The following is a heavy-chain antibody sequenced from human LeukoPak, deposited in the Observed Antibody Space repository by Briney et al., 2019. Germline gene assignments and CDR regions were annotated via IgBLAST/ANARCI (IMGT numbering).Heavy chain of an antibody. J-gene: IGHJ4*02. CDR2: MNPDSGGT. D-gene: IGHD2-2*02. CDR3: ARDLSGPYCSSTSCYTFTRDTYFDY. V-gene: IGHV1-2*02. CDR1: GYTFTGYY. Sequence: ASVKVSCKASGYTFTGYYIHWVRQAPGQGLEWMGWMNPDSGGTTYAQKFQGRVTMTRDTSISTAYMELSRLRSDDTAVYYCARDLSGPYCSSTSCYTFTRDTYFDYWGQGTLVTVSS.